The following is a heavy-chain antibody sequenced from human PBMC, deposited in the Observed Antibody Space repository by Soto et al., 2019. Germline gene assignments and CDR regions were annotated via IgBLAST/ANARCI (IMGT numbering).Heavy chain of an antibody. Sequence: GESVKISCXGSGYSFTSYWISWVRQMPGKGLEWMGRIDPSDSYTNYSPSFQGHVTISADKSISTAYLQWSSLKASDTAMYYCAIFSTTSYYYGMDVWGQGTTVTVSS. CDR1: GYSFTSYW. J-gene: IGHJ6*02. D-gene: IGHD4-4*01. CDR3: AIFSTTSYYYGMDV. CDR2: IDPSDSYT. V-gene: IGHV5-10-1*01.